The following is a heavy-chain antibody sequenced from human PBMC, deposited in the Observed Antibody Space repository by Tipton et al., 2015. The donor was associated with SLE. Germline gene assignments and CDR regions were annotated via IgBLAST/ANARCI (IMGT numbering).Heavy chain of an antibody. CDR3: ARWGVLRYFDWLSTSFDP. CDR2: TYYRSKWYN. Sequence: GLVKPSQTLSLTCAISGDSVSSNIAAWNWIRQSPSRGLEWLGRTYYRSKWYNDYAVSVKSRITINPDTSKNQFSLQLNSVTPEDTAVYYCARWGVLRYFDWLSTSFDPWGQGTLVTVSS. V-gene: IGHV6-1*01. D-gene: IGHD3-9*01. J-gene: IGHJ5*02. CDR1: GDSVSSNIAA.